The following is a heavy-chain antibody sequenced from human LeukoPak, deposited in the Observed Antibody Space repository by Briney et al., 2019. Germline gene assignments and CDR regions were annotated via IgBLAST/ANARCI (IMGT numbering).Heavy chain of an antibody. D-gene: IGHD6-13*01. CDR1: GGSISSSSYY. CDR2: IYYSGST. CDR3: ARARKQQLYFDAFDI. V-gene: IGHV4-39*01. J-gene: IGHJ3*02. Sequence: SETLSLTCTVSGGSISSSSYYWGWIRQPPGKGLEWIGSIYYSGSTYYDPSLKSRVTISVDTSKNQFSLKLSSVTAADTAVYHCARARKQQLYFDAFDIWGQGTMVTVSS.